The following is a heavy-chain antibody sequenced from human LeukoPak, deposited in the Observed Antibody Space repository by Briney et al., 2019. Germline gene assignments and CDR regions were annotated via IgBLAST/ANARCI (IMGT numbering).Heavy chain of an antibody. CDR3: TRGSIAYYYMDV. V-gene: IGHV4-59*01. CDR2: IYYSGST. Sequence: SETLSLTCTVSGGSLWSFYWSWVRQPPGKGLEWIGNIYYSGSTNYNPSLKSRVTISVDTSKNQFSLKLSSVTAADTAVYYCTRGSIAYYYMDVWGKGTTVTISS. D-gene: IGHD3-22*01. J-gene: IGHJ6*03. CDR1: GGSLWSFY.